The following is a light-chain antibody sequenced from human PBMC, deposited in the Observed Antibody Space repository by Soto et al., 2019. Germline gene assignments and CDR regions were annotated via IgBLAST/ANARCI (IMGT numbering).Light chain of an antibody. CDR1: QSVSTN. CDR3: QQYNNWPPWT. V-gene: IGKV3-15*01. J-gene: IGKJ1*01. Sequence: ELVLTQSTGTMSVSPGERATLSCRASQSVSTNLAWYQQKPGQAPRLLIYGASTRTTGIPARFSGSGSGTEFTLTISRLQSEDLAVYYCQQYNNWPPWTFGQGPKVDIK. CDR2: GAS.